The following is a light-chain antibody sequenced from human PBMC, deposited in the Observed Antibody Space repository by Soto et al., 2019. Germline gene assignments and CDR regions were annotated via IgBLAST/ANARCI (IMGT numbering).Light chain of an antibody. CDR1: QSVRSN. V-gene: IGKV3-15*01. CDR2: GAS. CDR3: QQYNNWPPELT. J-gene: IGKJ4*01. Sequence: MTQSPATLSVSPGERATLSCRASQSVRSNLAWFQQKPGQAPRLLIYGASTRATGIPARFSGSGSGTEFTLSISSLQSEDFAIYYCQQYNNWPPELTFGGGTKVDIK.